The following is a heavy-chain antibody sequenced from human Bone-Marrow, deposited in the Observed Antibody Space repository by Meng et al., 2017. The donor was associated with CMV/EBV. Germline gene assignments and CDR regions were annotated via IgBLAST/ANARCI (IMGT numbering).Heavy chain of an antibody. CDR1: GFTVSSNY. V-gene: IGHV3-53*01. CDR3: ARGWFGESSFDY. CDR2: IYSGGST. Sequence: GGSLRLSCAASGFTVSSNYMSWVRQAPGKGLEWVSVIYSGGSTYYADSVKGRFTISRDNSKNTLYLQMNSLRAEDTAVYYCARGWFGESSFDYWGQRTLVAVSS. D-gene: IGHD3-10*01. J-gene: IGHJ4*02.